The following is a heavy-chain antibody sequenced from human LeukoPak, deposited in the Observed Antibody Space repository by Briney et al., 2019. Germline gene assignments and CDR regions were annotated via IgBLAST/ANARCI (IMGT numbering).Heavy chain of an antibody. D-gene: IGHD4-23*01. CDR2: IYYSGST. CDR1: GGSVSSGSYY. J-gene: IGHJ4*02. CDR3: ARDPVAQAEFDY. V-gene: IGHV4-31*03. Sequence: SETLSLTCTVSGGSVSSGSYYWSWIRQHPGKGLEWIGYIYYSGSTYYNPSLKSRVTISVDTSKNQFSLKLSSVTAADTAVYYCARDPVAQAEFDYWGQGTLVTVSS.